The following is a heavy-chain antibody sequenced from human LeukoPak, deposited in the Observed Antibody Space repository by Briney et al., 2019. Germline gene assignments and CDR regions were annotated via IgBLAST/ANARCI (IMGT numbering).Heavy chain of an antibody. CDR3: AKDNRAVLLWFGELNDY. CDR1: GFTFSSYG. J-gene: IGHJ4*02. V-gene: IGHV3-30*18. CDR2: ISYDGSNK. Sequence: GGSLRLSCAASGFTFSSYGMHWVRQAPGKGLEWVAVISYDGSNKYYADSVKGRFTISRDNSKNTLYLQMNSLRAEDTAVYYCAKDNRAVLLWFGELNDYWGQGTLVTVSS. D-gene: IGHD3-10*01.